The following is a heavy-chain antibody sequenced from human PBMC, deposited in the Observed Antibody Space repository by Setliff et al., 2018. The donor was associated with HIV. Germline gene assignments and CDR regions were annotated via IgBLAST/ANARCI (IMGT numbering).Heavy chain of an antibody. D-gene: IGHD3-22*01. CDR1: GFTFSSYA. J-gene: IGHJ4*02. CDR3: AREGGSSGYCGYFDY. CDR2: IKQDGSDK. V-gene: IGHV3-7*01. Sequence: GGSLRLSCAASGFTFSSYAITWVRQAPGKGLEWVANIKQDGSDKHYTDSVKGRFTISRDNSRNTLYLQMNSLRDEDTAVYYCAREGGSSGYCGYFDYWGQGTLVTVSS.